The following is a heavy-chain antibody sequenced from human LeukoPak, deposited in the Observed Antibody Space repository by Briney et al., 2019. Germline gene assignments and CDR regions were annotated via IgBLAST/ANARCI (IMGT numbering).Heavy chain of an antibody. CDR2: INHSGST. CDR3: ARGYSYGYSVYYFDY. CDR1: GGSFSGYY. Sequence: SETLSLTCAVYGGSFSGYYWSWIRQPPGKGLEWIGEINHSGSTNYNPSLKSRVTISVDTSKNQFSLKLSSVTAADTAVYYCARGYSYGYSVYYFDYWGQGTLVTVSS. V-gene: IGHV4-34*01. D-gene: IGHD5-18*01. J-gene: IGHJ4*02.